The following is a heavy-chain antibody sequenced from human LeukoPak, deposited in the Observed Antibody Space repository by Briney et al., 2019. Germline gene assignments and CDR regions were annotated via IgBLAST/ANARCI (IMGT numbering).Heavy chain of an antibody. D-gene: IGHD3-22*01. CDR2: INHSGST. CDR1: GGSFSGYY. CDR3: ARDSSGYDGGEPYYFDS. V-gene: IGHV4-34*01. J-gene: IGHJ4*02. Sequence: SETLSLTCAVYGGSFSGYYWSWIRQPPGKGLEWIGEINHSGSTNYNPSLKSRVTISVDTSKNQFSLKLRSVTAADTAVFYCARDSSGYDGGEPYYFDSWGQGILVTVSS.